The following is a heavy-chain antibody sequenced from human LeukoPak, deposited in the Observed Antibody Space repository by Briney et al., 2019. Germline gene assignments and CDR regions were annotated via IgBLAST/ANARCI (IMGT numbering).Heavy chain of an antibody. D-gene: IGHD1-26*01. CDR2: MHYSGST. V-gene: IGHV4-39*01. Sequence: SETLSLTCSVSGGSISSGLYYWSWIRQPPGKGLEWIVSMHYSGSTYYNPSLKSRVTISVDTAKNQYSLRMVYVTAKDTSVYYRAKNDRGRPADYWGQGTLVTVSS. CDR1: GGSISSGLYY. CDR3: AKNDRGRPADY. J-gene: IGHJ4*02.